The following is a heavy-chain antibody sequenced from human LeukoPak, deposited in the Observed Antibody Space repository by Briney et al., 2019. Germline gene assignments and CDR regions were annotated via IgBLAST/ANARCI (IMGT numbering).Heavy chain of an antibody. CDR1: GGSISSYY. Sequence: SETLSLTCTVSGGSISSYYWSWIRQPPGKGLEWIGYIYYSGSTNYNPSLKSRATISVDTSKNQFSLKLSSVTAADTAVYYCARGAADIVGATPPDYWGQGTLVTVSS. J-gene: IGHJ4*02. CDR2: IYYSGST. V-gene: IGHV4-59*01. CDR3: ARGAADIVGATPPDY. D-gene: IGHD1-26*01.